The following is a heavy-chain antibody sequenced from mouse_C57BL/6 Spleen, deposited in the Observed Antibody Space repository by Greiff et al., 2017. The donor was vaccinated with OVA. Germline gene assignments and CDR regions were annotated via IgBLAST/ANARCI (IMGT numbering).Heavy chain of an antibody. D-gene: IGHD1-1*01. CDR2: IYPGDGDT. CDR3: ARGYGSSYWYFDV. Sequence: VQLVESGPELVKPGASVKISCKASGYAFSSSWMNWVKQRPGKGLEWIGRIYPGDGDTNYNGKFKGKATLTADKSSSTAYMQLSSLTSEDSAVYFCARGYGSSYWYFDVWGTGTTVTVSS. V-gene: IGHV1-82*01. J-gene: IGHJ1*03. CDR1: GYAFSSSW.